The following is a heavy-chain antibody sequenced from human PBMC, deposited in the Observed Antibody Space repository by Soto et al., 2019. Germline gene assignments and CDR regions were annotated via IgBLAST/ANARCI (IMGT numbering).Heavy chain of an antibody. CDR1: GFTFSTYW. D-gene: IGHD1-1*01. J-gene: IGHJ4*02. CDR2: IQSDGTA. V-gene: IGHV3-74*01. CDR3: ARDLDGALY. Sequence: GGSLRLSCEASGFTFSTYWMHWVRQAPGKGLVWVSRIQSDGTANYADSVKGRFTISRDNAKNTLYLQMNSLRAEDTAVYYCARDLDGALYWGQGTLVTVSS.